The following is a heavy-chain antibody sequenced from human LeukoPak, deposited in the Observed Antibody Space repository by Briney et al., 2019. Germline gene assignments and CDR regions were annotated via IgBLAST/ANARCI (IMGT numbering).Heavy chain of an antibody. Sequence: GASVKVSCKASGYTFTSYAMNWVRQAPGQGLEWMGWINTNTGNPTYAQGFTGRFVFSLDTSVSTAYLQISSLKAEDTAVYYCARTRQTYYDILTGYDAFDIWGQGTMVTVSS. CDR1: GYTFTSYA. V-gene: IGHV7-4-1*02. J-gene: IGHJ3*02. D-gene: IGHD3-9*01. CDR2: INTNTGNP. CDR3: ARTRQTYYDILTGYDAFDI.